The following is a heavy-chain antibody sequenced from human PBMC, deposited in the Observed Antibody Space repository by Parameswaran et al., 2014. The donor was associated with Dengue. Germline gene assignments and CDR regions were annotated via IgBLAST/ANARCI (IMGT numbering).Heavy chain of an antibody. V-gene: IGHV3-23*01. CDR2: ISGSGGST. Sequence: RWIRQPPGKGLEWVSAISGSGGSTYYADSVKGRFTISRDNSKNTLYLQMNSLRAEDTAVYYCAKDGVVITTSFDYWGQGTLVTVSS. CDR3: AKDGVVITTSFDY. J-gene: IGHJ4*02. D-gene: IGHD3-22*01.